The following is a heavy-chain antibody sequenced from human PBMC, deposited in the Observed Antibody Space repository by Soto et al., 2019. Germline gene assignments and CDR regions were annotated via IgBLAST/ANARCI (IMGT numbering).Heavy chain of an antibody. CDR1: GLSFSGID. V-gene: IGHV3-13*01. J-gene: IGHJ4*02. CDR2: IGTADDT. D-gene: IGHD1-26*01. CDR3: AGGREVGAHFFDS. Sequence: PGGSLRLSCEGSGLSFSGIDMHWVRLPTGTGLEWVSTIGTADDTYYAVSVKGRFTISRDKAKNSLSLEMNSLRAGDTAVYFCAGGREVGAHFFDSWGQGTQVTVSS.